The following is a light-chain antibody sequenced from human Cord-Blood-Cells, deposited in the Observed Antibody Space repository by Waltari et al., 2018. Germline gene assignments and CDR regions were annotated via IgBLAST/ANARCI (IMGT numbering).Light chain of an antibody. V-gene: IGLV2-23*01. CDR1: SSDVGSYNL. CDR2: EGS. Sequence: QSALTQPASVSGSPGKSITISCTGTSSDVGSYNLVSWYQQHPGKAPKLMIYEGSKRPSGVSNRVSGSKSGNTASLTISGLQAEDEADYYCCSYAGSSTSVFGGGTKLTVL. J-gene: IGLJ3*02. CDR3: CSYAGSSTSV.